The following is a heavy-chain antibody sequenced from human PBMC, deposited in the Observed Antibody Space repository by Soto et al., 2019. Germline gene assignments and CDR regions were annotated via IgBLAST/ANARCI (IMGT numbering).Heavy chain of an antibody. Sequence: SETLSLTCTVSGGSISSYYWSWIRQPAGKGLEWIGRIYTSGSTNYNPSLKSRVTMSVDTSKNQFSLKLSSVTAADTAVYYCAREFLLTYYYDSSGYYYYFDYWGQGTLVTVS. D-gene: IGHD3-22*01. J-gene: IGHJ4*02. CDR2: IYTSGST. CDR3: AREFLLTYYYDSSGYYYYFDY. V-gene: IGHV4-4*07. CDR1: GGSISSYY.